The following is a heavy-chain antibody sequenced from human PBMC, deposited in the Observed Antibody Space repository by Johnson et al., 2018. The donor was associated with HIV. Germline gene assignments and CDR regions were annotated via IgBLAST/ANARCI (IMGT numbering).Heavy chain of an antibody. CDR1: GFTFSSYG. V-gene: IGHV3-30*03. Sequence: QVQLVESGGGLVQPGGSLRLSCAASGFTFSSYGMDWVRQVPGKGLEWVAAISYDGSNKYYADSVKGRFTISRDNSKNTLYLQMDSLRAEDTDVYYCARERNAAAGLDAFDSWGQGTMVTVSS. D-gene: IGHD6-13*01. J-gene: IGHJ3*02. CDR3: ARERNAAAGLDAFDS. CDR2: ISYDGSNK.